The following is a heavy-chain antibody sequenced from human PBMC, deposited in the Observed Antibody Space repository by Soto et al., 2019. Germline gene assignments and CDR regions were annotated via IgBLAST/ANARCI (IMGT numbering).Heavy chain of an antibody. J-gene: IGHJ4*02. V-gene: IGHV2-5*01. CDR1: VFSLRTSGGV. CDR2: IYWNDDK. CDR3: AHQAVHQSIEY. D-gene: IGHD4-17*01. Sequence: SVPTPVKPTPTLTLTCTFSVFSLRTSGGVVGWVRQPPGNALEGLGLIYWNDDKRYSPSLKSRLTLTKDTSTNQVVITMPNMDPVDKAPYYCAHQAVHQSIEYWGQGTPVTVSS.